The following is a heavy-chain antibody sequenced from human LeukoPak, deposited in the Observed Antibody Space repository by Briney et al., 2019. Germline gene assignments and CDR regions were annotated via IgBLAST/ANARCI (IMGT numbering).Heavy chain of an antibody. V-gene: IGHV4-61*08. J-gene: IGHJ6*02. CDR1: GGSISSGGYY. CDR3: ARLSDILTGYYNGDYYYGMDV. CDR2: IYCSGST. Sequence: PSETLSLTCTVSGGSISSGGYYWSWIRQPPGKGLEWIGYIYCSGSTNYNPSLKSRVTISVDTSKNQFSLKLSSVTAADTAAYYCARLSDILTGYYNGDYYYGMDVWGQGTTVTVSS. D-gene: IGHD3-9*01.